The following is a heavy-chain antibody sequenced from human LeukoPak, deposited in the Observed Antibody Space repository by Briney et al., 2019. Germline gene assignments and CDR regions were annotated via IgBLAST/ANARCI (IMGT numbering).Heavy chain of an antibody. Sequence: SVKVSCKASGGTFSRYSINWVRQAPGQGPEWMGGTTPIFGTANYAQKFQGRATITADESTRTAYMELSSLRSEDTAVYYCARDVFGGSYFDYWGQGTLVTVSS. CDR2: TTPIFGTA. CDR3: ARDVFGGSYFDY. J-gene: IGHJ4*02. D-gene: IGHD1-26*01. V-gene: IGHV1-69*01. CDR1: GGTFSRYS.